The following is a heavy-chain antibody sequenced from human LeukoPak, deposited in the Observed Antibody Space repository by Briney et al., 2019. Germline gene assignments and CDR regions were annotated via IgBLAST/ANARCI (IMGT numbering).Heavy chain of an antibody. V-gene: IGHV3-13*01. Sequence: TGGSLRLSCAASGFTFSSYDMHWVRQATGKGPEWVSAIGTAGDTYYPGSVKGRFTISRENAKNSLYLQMNSLRAGDTAVYYCARLAETDAFDIWGQGTMVTVSS. CDR3: ARLAETDAFDI. CDR1: GFTFSSYD. CDR2: IGTAGDT. J-gene: IGHJ3*02.